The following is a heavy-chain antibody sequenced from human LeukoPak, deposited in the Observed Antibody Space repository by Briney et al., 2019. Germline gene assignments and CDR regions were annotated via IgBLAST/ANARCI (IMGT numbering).Heavy chain of an antibody. CDR2: IKQDGSEK. CDR1: GFTFSSYW. Sequence: GSLRLSCAASGFTFSSYWMSWVRQAPGKGLEWVANIKQDGSEKYYVDSVEGRFTISRDNAKNSLYLQMNSLRAEDTAVYYCARDHPDYYYYYMDVWGKGTTVTVSS. J-gene: IGHJ6*03. CDR3: ARDHPDYYYYYMDV. V-gene: IGHV3-7*01.